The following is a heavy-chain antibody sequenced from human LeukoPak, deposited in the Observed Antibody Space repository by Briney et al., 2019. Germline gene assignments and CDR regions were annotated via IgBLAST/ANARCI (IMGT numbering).Heavy chain of an antibody. Sequence: PGGSLRLSCAASGFTFSSYWMSWVRQAPGKGLEWVANIKQDGSEKYYVDSVKGRFTISRDNSKNTLYLQMNSLRSEDTAVYYCARGTDDYSSSSGDYYYYYMDVWGKGTTVTVSS. CDR1: GFTFSSYW. V-gene: IGHV3-7*03. CDR2: IKQDGSEK. CDR3: ARGTDDYSSSSGDYYYYYMDV. J-gene: IGHJ6*03. D-gene: IGHD6-6*01.